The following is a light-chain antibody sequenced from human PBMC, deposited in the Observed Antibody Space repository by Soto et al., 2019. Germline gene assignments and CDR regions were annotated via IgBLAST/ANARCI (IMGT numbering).Light chain of an antibody. CDR3: QKNNSAPWT. J-gene: IGKJ1*01. V-gene: IGKV1-27*01. CDR2: AAS. Sequence: DIQMTQSPSSLSASVGDRVTITCRASQGISNYLAWYQQKPGKVPKLLIYAASTLQSGVPSWFSGSGSGTVFPLISSSLQPEVVATYYQQKNNSAPWTFGQGTKVEIK. CDR1: QGISNY.